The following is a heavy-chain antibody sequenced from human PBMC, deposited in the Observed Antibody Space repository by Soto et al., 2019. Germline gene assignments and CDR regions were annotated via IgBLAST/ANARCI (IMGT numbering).Heavy chain of an antibody. J-gene: IGHJ4*02. V-gene: IGHV1-69*02. D-gene: IGHD7-27*01. CDR2: IIPILVIA. CDR1: GGTFSSYT. CDR3: ASLGLGNY. Sequence: QVQLVQSGAEVKKPGSSVKVSCKASGGTFSSYTISWVRQAPGQGLEWMGRIIPILVIAIYAQKFQGRVTITADKSTSTAYMELSSLRSEDTAVYYCASLGLGNYWGQGTLVTVSS.